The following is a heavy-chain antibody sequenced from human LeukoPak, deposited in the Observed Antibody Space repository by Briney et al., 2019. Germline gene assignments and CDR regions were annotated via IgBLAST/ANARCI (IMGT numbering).Heavy chain of an antibody. CDR2: ISSNSNNM. CDR3: VRNDGDNAFDI. V-gene: IGHV3-48*01. J-gene: IGHJ3*02. D-gene: IGHD4-17*01. CDR1: GFTFSNAW. Sequence: GGSLRLSCAASGFTFSNAWMSWVRQAPGKGLDWVSYISSNSNNMYYTESVKGLFTTSRDNAKNSLYMQMDNLRAEDTAVYYCVRNDGDNAFDIWGQGTKVTVSS.